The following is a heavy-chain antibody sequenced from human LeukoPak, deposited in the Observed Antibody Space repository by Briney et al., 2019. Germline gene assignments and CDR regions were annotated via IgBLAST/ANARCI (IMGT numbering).Heavy chain of an antibody. D-gene: IGHD3-22*01. J-gene: IGHJ4*02. CDR2: IYWDDDK. V-gene: IGHV2-5*02. Sequence: SGPTLVNPTQTLTLTCTFSGFSLSTSGVGVGWIRQPPGKALEWLALIYWDDDKRYSPSLKSRLTITKDTSKNQVVLTMTNMDPVDTATYYCAHRLHNNDSSGYEDFDYWGQGTLVTVSS. CDR1: GFSLSTSGVG. CDR3: AHRLHNNDSSGYEDFDY.